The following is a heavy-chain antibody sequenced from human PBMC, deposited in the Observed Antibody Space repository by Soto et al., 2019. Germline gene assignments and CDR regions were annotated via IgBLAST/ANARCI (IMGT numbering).Heavy chain of an antibody. CDR1: GYTCITFW. J-gene: IGHJ4*02. V-gene: IGHV5-10-1*01. CDR2: IDPKTSYT. D-gene: IGHD1-7*01. Sequence: GESLKSSGQTSGYTCITFWISWERQKPGKGLEWMGRIDPKTSYTNYNASFRGHVSISTDSSINTAYLKWSSLEASDTAISYCARHGAYTSTWVELAQWCPGTPVTVSS. CDR3: ARHGAYTSTWVELAQ.